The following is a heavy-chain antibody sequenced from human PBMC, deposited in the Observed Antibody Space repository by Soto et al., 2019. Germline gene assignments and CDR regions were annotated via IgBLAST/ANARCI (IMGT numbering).Heavy chain of an antibody. Sequence: SETLSLTCTFSGGSISSYYWSLIRQPPGKGLEWIGYIYYSGSTNYNPSLKSRVTISVDTSKNQFSLKLSSVTAADTAVYYCASVATMNKRFDPWGQGTLVTVSS. CDR3: ASVATMNKRFDP. V-gene: IGHV4-59*01. CDR2: IYYSGST. CDR1: GGSISSYY. D-gene: IGHD5-12*01. J-gene: IGHJ5*02.